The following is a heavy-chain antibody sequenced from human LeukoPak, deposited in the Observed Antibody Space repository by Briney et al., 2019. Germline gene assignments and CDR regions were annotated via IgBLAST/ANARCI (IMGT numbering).Heavy chain of an antibody. CDR3: ARGYSGWYGGYFDY. J-gene: IGHJ4*02. V-gene: IGHV3-72*01. CDR1: GFTFSDHY. CDR2: SRDKGNRYTT. Sequence: PGGSLRLSCAASGFTFSDHYIDWVRQAPGKGLEWVGRSRDKGNRYTTAYAASVRGRFTISRDDSKNSLYLQMNSLRAEDTALYYCARGYSGWYGGYFDYWGQGTLVTVSS. D-gene: IGHD6-19*01.